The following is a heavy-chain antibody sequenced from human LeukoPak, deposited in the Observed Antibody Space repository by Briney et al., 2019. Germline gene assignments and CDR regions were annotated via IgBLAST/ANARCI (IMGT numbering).Heavy chain of an antibody. CDR3: AKDMRVGATTTQLDY. J-gene: IGHJ4*02. CDR2: ISWNSGSI. V-gene: IGHV3-9*01. CDR1: GFTFTTYW. Sequence: GGSLRLSCATSGFTFTTYWMNWVRQAPGKGLEWVSGISWNSGSIGYADSVKGRFTISRDNAKNSLYLQMNSLRTEDTALYYCAKDMRVGATTTQLDYWGQGTLVTVSS. D-gene: IGHD1-26*01.